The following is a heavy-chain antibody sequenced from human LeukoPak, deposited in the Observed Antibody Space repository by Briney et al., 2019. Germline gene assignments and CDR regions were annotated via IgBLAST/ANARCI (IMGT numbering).Heavy chain of an antibody. J-gene: IGHJ4*02. CDR3: ARTFRSGDGYKVGYFDY. Sequence: GGSLRLSCTASGFTFSSYAMTWVRQAPGKGLEWVSGIRAGGGSTNFADSVKGRFTISRDNSKNTLFLQMNSLRAEDTAIYYCARTFRSGDGYKVGYFDYWGQGTLVTVSS. CDR1: GFTFSSYA. CDR2: IRAGGGST. V-gene: IGHV3-23*01. D-gene: IGHD5-24*01.